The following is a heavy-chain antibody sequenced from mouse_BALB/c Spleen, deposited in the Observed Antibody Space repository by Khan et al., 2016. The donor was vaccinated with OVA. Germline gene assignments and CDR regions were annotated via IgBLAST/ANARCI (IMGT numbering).Heavy chain of an antibody. D-gene: IGHD2-14*01. CDR3: ARGGAAYYRNDGGAMDY. CDR1: GYTFTNAG. CDR2: INTHSGVP. V-gene: IGHV9-4*02. Sequence: QVQLKQSGPELKKPGETVRISCKASGYTFTNAGMQWVQKMPGKGLKWIGWINTHSGVPKYAEDFKGRFALSLETSASTVYLQITNLKNEDTATYFCARGGAAYYRNDGGAMDYWGQGTSVTVSS. J-gene: IGHJ4*01.